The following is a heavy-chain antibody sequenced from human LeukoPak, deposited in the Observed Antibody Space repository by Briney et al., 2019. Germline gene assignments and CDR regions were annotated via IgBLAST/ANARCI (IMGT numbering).Heavy chain of an antibody. V-gene: IGHV6-1*01. J-gene: IGHJ4*02. Sequence: SQTLSLTCGISEDSVSSNSVSWHWIRQSPSRGLEWLGTTYYRSKWCFDYAESVKSRIIITPDTSMNQFSLQLKSVTPDDTAIYYCVRKPAGLPFDYWGLGTLVTVSS. CDR3: VRKPAGLPFDY. CDR1: EDSVSSNSVS. CDR2: TYYRSKWCF. D-gene: IGHD1-14*01.